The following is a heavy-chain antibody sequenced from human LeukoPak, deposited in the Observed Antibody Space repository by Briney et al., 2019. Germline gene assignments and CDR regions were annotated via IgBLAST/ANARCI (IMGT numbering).Heavy chain of an antibody. Sequence: GGSLRLSCAASGFTFSSYSMNWVRQAPGKGLEWVSAISGSGGSTYYADSVKGRFTISRDNSKNTLYLQMNSLRAEDTAVYYCARRSGIAVAGAFDYWGQGTLVTVSS. D-gene: IGHD6-19*01. CDR3: ARRSGIAVAGAFDY. J-gene: IGHJ4*02. CDR1: GFTFSSYS. V-gene: IGHV3-23*01. CDR2: ISGSGGST.